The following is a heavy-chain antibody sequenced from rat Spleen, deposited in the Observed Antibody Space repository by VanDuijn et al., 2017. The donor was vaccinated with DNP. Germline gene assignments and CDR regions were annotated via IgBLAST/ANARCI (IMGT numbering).Heavy chain of an antibody. Sequence: QVQLKESGPGLVQPSQTLSLTCTVSGFSLTSYHVHWVRQPSGKGLEWMGVIWTGGSTEYNSALKSRLSISRDTSKSLVFLKMNSLQTEDTATYYCARDLAFDYWGQGVMVTVSS. CDR1: GFSLTSYH. CDR2: IWTGGST. V-gene: IGHV2-30*01. CDR3: ARDLAFDY. J-gene: IGHJ2*01.